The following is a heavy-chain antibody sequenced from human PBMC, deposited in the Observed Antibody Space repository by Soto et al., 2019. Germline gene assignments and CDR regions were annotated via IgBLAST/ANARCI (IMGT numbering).Heavy chain of an antibody. Sequence: QVQLQESGPGLVKPSQTLSLTCTVSGDSVRSGSYYWSWIRQHPEKGLEWIGYIYYNGNTYYNPSLKSRVIISVDTSKNQFSLKMSSVTAADTAVYYCARRLVDTPLVFNNWFDPWGQGTLVTVSS. CDR3: ARRLVDTPLVFNNWFDP. J-gene: IGHJ5*02. D-gene: IGHD5-18*01. CDR2: IYYNGNT. V-gene: IGHV4-31*03. CDR1: GDSVRSGSYY.